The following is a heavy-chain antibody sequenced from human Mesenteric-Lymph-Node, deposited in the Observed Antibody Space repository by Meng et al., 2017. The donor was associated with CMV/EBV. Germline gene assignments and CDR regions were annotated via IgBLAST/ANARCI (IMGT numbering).Heavy chain of an antibody. J-gene: IGHJ3*02. D-gene: IGHD3-3*01. CDR3: ARVDYDFWSGYPGDAFDI. CDR1: GGSLSSYY. CDR2: IYSSGSA. V-gene: IGHV4-59*01. Sequence: GSLRLSCTVSGGSLSSYYWSWIRQPPGKGLESIAYIYSSGSANYNPPLKSRVTISVDTSKNQFSLKLSSVTAADTAVYYCARVDYDFWSGYPGDAFDIWGQGTMVTVSS.